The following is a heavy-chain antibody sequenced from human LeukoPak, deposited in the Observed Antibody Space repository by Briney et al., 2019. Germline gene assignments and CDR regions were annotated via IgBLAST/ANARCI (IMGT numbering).Heavy chain of an antibody. Sequence: GGSLRLSCAVSGISLSNYGMSWVRQAPGKGLEWVAGISDSGGSTNYADSVKGRFTISRDNPKNTLYLQMNSLRAEDTAVYFCAKRGVVIRVILVGFHKAAYYFESWGQGALVTVSS. J-gene: IGHJ4*02. CDR3: AKRGVVIRVILVGFHKAAYYFES. CDR2: ISDSGGST. V-gene: IGHV3-23*01. D-gene: IGHD3/OR15-3a*01. CDR1: GISLSNYG.